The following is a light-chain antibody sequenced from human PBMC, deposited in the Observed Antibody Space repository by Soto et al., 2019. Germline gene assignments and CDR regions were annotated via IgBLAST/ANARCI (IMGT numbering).Light chain of an antibody. CDR1: GSNIGSNT. J-gene: IGLJ3*02. CDR2: NNN. Sequence: QSVLTQPPSASGTPGQRVTISCSGSGSNIGSNTVSWYQQLPGTAPRLLIYNNNHRPSGVPDRFSGSKSGTSASLAISGLQSEAEADYYCATWDDSLNGPVFGGETKLTVL. CDR3: ATWDDSLNGPV. V-gene: IGLV1-44*01.